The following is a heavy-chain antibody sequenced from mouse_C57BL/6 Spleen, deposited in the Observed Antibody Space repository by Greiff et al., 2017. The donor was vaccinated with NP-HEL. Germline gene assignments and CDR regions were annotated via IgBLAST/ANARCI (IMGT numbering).Heavy chain of an antibody. CDR2: IDPSDSYT. D-gene: IGHD1-1*01. CDR1: GYTFTSYW. V-gene: IGHV1-50*01. CDR3: ARNYYGSSLYYAMDY. Sequence: QQSCKASGYTFTSYWMQWVKQRPGQGLEWIGEIDPSDSYTNYNQKFKGKATLTVDTSSSTAYMQLSSLTSEDSAVYYCARNYYGSSLYYAMDYWGQGTSVTVSS. J-gene: IGHJ4*01.